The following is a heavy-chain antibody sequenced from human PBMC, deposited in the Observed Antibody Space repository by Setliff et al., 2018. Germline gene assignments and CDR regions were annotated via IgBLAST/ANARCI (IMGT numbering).Heavy chain of an antibody. D-gene: IGHD3-9*01. CDR3: ASSPSEEDYDILAGYSRTDYYYYMDV. J-gene: IGHJ6*03. CDR1: GGSISSYC. Sequence: PSETLSLTCTVSGGSISSYCWNWVRQPPGKGLEWIGYFYYSGSTNYNPSLKSRVSISVDTSKNQFSLKLSSVTAADTAVYYCASSPSEEDYDILAGYSRTDYYYYMDVWGKGTTVTVSS. CDR2: FYYSGST. V-gene: IGHV4-59*08.